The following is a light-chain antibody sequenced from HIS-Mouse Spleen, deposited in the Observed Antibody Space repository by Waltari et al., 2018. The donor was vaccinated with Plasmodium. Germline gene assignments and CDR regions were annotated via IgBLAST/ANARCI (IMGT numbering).Light chain of an antibody. CDR3: YSTDSSGNHRV. CDR2: EDS. J-gene: IGLJ3*02. V-gene: IGLV3-10*01. CDR1: ALPKKY. Sequence: SYELTQPPSVSVSPGQTARITCSGAALPKKYAYWYQQKAGHAPVLVLYEDSKRPPGIPERFSGSSSGTMATLTISGAKVEDEADYYCYSTDSSGNHRVFGGGTKLTVL.